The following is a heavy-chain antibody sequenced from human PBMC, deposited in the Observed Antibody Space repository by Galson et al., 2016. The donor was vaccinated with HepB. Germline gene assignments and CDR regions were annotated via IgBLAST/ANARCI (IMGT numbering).Heavy chain of an antibody. D-gene: IGHD1-26*01. CDR3: AKDRSGSSSGRDAWGAFDV. J-gene: IGHJ3*01. CDR1: KFTFSNYA. CDR2: ISVSGGTK. Sequence: SLRLSCAVSKFTFSNYAMSWVRQAPGKGLEWVSTISVSGGTKLYADSVKDRFTISRDNSKNTVYLQMSSLRADDTAVYYCAKDRSGSSSGRDAWGAFDVWDQGTMVTVPS. V-gene: IGHV3-23*01.